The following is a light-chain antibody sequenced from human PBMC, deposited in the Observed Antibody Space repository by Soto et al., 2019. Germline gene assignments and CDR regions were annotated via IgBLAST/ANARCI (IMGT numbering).Light chain of an antibody. CDR3: TSCATGGTHV. J-gene: IGLJ1*01. Sequence: QSALTQPASVSGSPGQSITLSCTGTNSDIGGYNIVSWYQQHPGKAPKLMIYDVSIRPSGVSDRFSGSKSANTASLTISGLQPEDEADYYCTSCATGGTHVFGTGTKVTVL. V-gene: IGLV2-14*01. CDR1: NSDIGGYNI. CDR2: DVS.